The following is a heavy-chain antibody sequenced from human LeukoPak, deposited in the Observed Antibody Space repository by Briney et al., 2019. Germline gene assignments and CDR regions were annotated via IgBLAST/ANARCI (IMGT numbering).Heavy chain of an antibody. D-gene: IGHD3-10*01. V-gene: IGHV1-46*01. Sequence: GASVKVSFKSSGYTFTSYYMYWVRQAPGQGLEWMGIINPSGGSASYAQKFQGRVTMTRDTSTSTVYVELSSLRSEDTAVYYCARDSGMVRGTVDYWGQGTLVTVSS. CDR2: INPSGGSA. CDR3: ARDSGMVRGTVDY. J-gene: IGHJ4*02. CDR1: GYTFTSYY.